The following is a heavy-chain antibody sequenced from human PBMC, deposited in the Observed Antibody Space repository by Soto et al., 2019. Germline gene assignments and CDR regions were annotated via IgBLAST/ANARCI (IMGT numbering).Heavy chain of an antibody. CDR1: GFTFSSYA. V-gene: IGHV3-23*01. Sequence: EVQLLESGGGLVQPGGSLRLSCAASGFTFSSYAMSWVRQAPGKGLEWVSAISGSGGSTYYADSVKGRFTISRDNSKNPLYLQMNSLRAEDTAVYYCAKAGLWFGESYYYYGMDVWGQGTTVTVSS. CDR3: AKAGLWFGESYYYYGMDV. D-gene: IGHD3-10*01. J-gene: IGHJ6*02. CDR2: ISGSGGST.